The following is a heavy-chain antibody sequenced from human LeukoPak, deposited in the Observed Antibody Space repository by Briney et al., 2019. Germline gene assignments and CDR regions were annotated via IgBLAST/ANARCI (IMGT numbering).Heavy chain of an antibody. CDR1: GFAFWSHG. CDR3: ARDRPGDDILTGYYPSPYYYYGMDV. D-gene: IGHD3-9*01. J-gene: IGHJ6*02. Sequence: GGSLRLSCVASGFAFWSHGMHWVRQVPGQGLQWLASVWYDGSNKYYADFAQGRFIISRDNPKNTLYLQMNSLRAEDTAVYYCARDRPGDDILTGYYPSPYYYYGMDVWGQGTTVTVSS. V-gene: IGHV3-33*01. CDR2: VWYDGSNK.